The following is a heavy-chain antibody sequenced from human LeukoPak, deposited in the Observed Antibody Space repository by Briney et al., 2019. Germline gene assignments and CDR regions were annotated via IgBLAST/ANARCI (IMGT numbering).Heavy chain of an antibody. Sequence: SGGSLRLSCAASGFTFSSYAMSWVRQAPGKGLEWVSAISDDSGRTYYAASVKGRFTISRDNSKSTLFMQMNSLRAEDTAVYYCAREYDSSWPSWGQGTLVTVSS. CDR2: ISDDSGRT. V-gene: IGHV3-23*01. CDR3: AREYDSSWPS. CDR1: GFTFSSYA. D-gene: IGHD3-22*01. J-gene: IGHJ5*02.